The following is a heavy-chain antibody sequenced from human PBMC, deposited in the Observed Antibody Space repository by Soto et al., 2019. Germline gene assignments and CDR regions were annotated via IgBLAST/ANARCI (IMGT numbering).Heavy chain of an antibody. CDR3: AKDLQCSGLLSAQTFDY. CDR2: ITGSGDST. D-gene: IGHD6-19*01. V-gene: IGHV3-23*01. Sequence: EVQLLESGGGLVQPGGSLRLSCAVSGFTFSSHAMSWVRQAPGKGLECVSSITGSGDSTYYADSVKGRFTISRDKYKSTLYIQMNTLRAEDTAVYYCAKDLQCSGLLSAQTFDYWGQGTQVTVSS. J-gene: IGHJ4*02. CDR1: GFTFSSHA.